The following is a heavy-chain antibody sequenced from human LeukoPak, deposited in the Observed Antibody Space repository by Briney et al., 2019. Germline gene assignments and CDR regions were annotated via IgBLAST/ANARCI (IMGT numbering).Heavy chain of an antibody. Sequence: GGSLRLSCAASGFTFSSYIMHWVRQAPGKGLEYVSAISSNGGSTYYANSVKGRFTISRDNSKNTLYLQMNSLRAEDTAAYHCAKGRNEDGDAALNYWGQGTLVTVSS. V-gene: IGHV3-64*01. J-gene: IGHJ4*02. CDR2: ISSNGGST. D-gene: IGHD4-17*01. CDR1: GFTFSSYI. CDR3: AKGRNEDGDAALNY.